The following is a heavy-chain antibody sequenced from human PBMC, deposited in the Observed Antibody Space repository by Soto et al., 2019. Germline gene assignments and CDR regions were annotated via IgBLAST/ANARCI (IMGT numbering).Heavy chain of an antibody. J-gene: IGHJ6*02. CDR3: ARAWGSGSYSPDYYYYYGMDV. CDR2: IYYSGST. D-gene: IGHD3-10*01. Sequence: PSETLSLTCSVSGDSIRSYYWSWIRQPPGKGLEWIGYIYYSGSTNYNPSLKSRVTISVDTSKNQFSLKLSSVTAADTAVYYCARAWGSGSYSPDYYYYYGMDVWGQGTTVTVSS. V-gene: IGHV4-59*01. CDR1: GDSIRSYY.